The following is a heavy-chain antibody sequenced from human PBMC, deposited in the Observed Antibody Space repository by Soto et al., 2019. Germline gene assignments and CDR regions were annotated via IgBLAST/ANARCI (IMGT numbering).Heavy chain of an antibody. CDR3: AKGMLVVASKNYYFDY. CDR1: GFTFSSSG. Sequence: GGSLRLSCAASGFTFSSSGMHRVRQAPGKGQEKVAVISYDGSNKYYADSVKGRFTISRDNSKNTLYLQMNSLRAEDTAVFYCAKGMLVVASKNYYFDYWGQGTLVTVSS. CDR2: ISYDGSNK. J-gene: IGHJ4*02. D-gene: IGHD2-15*01. V-gene: IGHV3-30*18.